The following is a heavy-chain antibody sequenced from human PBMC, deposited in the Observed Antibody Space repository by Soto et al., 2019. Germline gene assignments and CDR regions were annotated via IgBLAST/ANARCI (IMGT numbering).Heavy chain of an antibody. CDR3: ARREIQGPIDY. D-gene: IGHD1-26*01. CDR2: ISYSGTT. Sequence: QVQLQESGPGLVKPSDTLSLTCAVSGYSISSSNWWGLIRQPQVKGLEWIGYISYSGTTYYNPSLKSRVTMSVDQAKIQFSLKLTSVKAVDTAVYYCARREIQGPIDYWGQGTLVTVSS. J-gene: IGHJ4*02. CDR1: GYSISSSNW. V-gene: IGHV4-28*01.